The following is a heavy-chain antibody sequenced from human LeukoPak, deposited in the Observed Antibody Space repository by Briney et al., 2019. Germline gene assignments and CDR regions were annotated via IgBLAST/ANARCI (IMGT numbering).Heavy chain of an antibody. CDR1: GGSISSSNW. CDR3: ARAVVVPAASNWFDS. J-gene: IGHJ5*01. Sequence: SGTLSLTCAVSGGSISSSNWWSWVRQPPGKGLEWIGEIYHSGSTNYNPSLKSRVTISVDKSKNQFSLKLSSVTAADTAVYYCARAVVVPAASNWFDSWGQGTLVTVSS. CDR2: IYHSGST. D-gene: IGHD2-2*01. V-gene: IGHV4-4*02.